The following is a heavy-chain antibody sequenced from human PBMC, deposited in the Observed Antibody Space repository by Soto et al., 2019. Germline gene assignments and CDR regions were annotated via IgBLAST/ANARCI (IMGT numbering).Heavy chain of an antibody. Sequence: PSETLSLTCTVSGGSISSYYWSWIRQPPGKGLEWIGYIYYSGSTNYNPSLKSRVTISVDTSKNQFSLKLSSVTAADTAVYYCARGSSGYLGPSNWFDPWGQGNLVTVSS. CDR3: ARGSSGYLGPSNWFDP. CDR1: GGSISSYY. J-gene: IGHJ5*02. D-gene: IGHD3-22*01. V-gene: IGHV4-59*01. CDR2: IYYSGST.